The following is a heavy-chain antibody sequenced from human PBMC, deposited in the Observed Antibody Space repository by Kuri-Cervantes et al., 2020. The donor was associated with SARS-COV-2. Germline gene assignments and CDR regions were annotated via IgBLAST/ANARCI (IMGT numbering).Heavy chain of an antibody. D-gene: IGHD1-26*01. J-gene: IGHJ6*03. CDR2: IKQDGSEK. V-gene: IGHV3-7*01. CDR3: AKVVSYRYYYYMDV. CDR1: GFTFSSYE. Sequence: GGSLRLSCAASGFTFSSYEMSWVRQAPGKGLGWVANIKQDGSEKYYVDSVKGRFTISRDNSKNTLYLQMNSLRAEDTAVYYCAKVVSYRYYYYMDVWGKGTTVTVSS.